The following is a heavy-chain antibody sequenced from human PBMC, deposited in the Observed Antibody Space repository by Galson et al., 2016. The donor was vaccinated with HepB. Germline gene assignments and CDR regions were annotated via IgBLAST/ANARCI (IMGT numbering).Heavy chain of an antibody. V-gene: IGHV3-66*01. D-gene: IGHD3-10*01. J-gene: IGHJ6*02. CDR2: IYSGGDT. CDR1: EFTVSSTY. CDR3: ARELREKYYGSGSSAPYYYYFMDV. Sequence: SLRLSCAASEFTVSSTYMSWVRQAPGKGLEWVSVIYSGGDTYYADSVKGRFTMSRDDSKNTLYLQMNSLRAEDTAMYYCARELREKYYGSGSSAPYYYYFMDVWGQGTTVTVSS.